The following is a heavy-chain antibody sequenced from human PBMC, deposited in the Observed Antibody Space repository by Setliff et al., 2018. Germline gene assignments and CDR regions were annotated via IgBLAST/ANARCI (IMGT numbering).Heavy chain of an antibody. V-gene: IGHV4-39*01. CDR1: GGSVSNSGFF. J-gene: IGHJ5*02. CDR2: IYDSGSS. CDR3: GRGFSRMEGWGNWFDP. Sequence: NPSETLSLTCTVSGGSVSNSGFFWGWLRQAPGKGLEWIGNIYDSGSSNYNASLKSRLIITRDPSKNQISLKLTSVTAADTAVYYGGRGFSRMEGWGNWFDPWGPWDSPGHRLL. D-gene: IGHD3-3*01.